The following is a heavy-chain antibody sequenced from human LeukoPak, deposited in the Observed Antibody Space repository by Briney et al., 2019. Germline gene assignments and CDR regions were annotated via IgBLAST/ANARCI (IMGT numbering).Heavy chain of an antibody. CDR2: FYSSEST. Sequence: SETLSLTCTVSGDSISSYYWSWIRQPPGKGLEWIGYFYSSESTNYNPSLKSRVAISLDTSNNQCSLKLSSVTAADTAVYYCARLSTLNWYFDLWGRGTLVTVSS. CDR3: ARLSTLNWYFDL. J-gene: IGHJ2*01. V-gene: IGHV4-4*09. CDR1: GDSISSYY.